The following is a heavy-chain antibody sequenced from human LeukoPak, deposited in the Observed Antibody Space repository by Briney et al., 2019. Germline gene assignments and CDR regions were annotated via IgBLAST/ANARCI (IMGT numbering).Heavy chain of an antibody. CDR2: INPSGSST. CDR1: GYSFTSYY. CDR3: ARGPKGPAPPPENY. J-gene: IGHJ4*02. D-gene: IGHD2-2*01. V-gene: IGHV1-46*01. Sequence: GASVKVSCKASGYSFTSYYMHWVRQAPGQGLEWMGLINPSGSSTTYAQKLHGRVTMTRDMFTSRDYMELTSLTSDDTAVYYCARGPKGPAPPPENYWGREPRFTFPS.